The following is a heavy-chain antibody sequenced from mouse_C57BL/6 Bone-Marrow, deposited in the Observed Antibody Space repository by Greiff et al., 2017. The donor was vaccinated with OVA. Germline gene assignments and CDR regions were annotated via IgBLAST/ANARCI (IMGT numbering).Heavy chain of an antibody. J-gene: IGHJ1*03. D-gene: IGHD1-1*01. CDR2: IYPGSGNT. CDR3: ARRRNYYGSSYVDGYFDV. V-gene: IGHV1-76*01. Sequence: QVQLKESGAELVRPGASVKLSCKASGYTFTDYYINWVKQRPGQGLEWIARIYPGSGNTYYNEKFKGKATLTAEKSSSTAYMQLSSLTSEDSAVYFCARRRNYYGSSYVDGYFDVWGTGTTVTVSS. CDR1: GYTFTDYY.